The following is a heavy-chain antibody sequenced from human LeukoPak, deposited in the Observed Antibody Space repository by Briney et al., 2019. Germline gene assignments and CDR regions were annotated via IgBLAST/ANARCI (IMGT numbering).Heavy chain of an antibody. CDR3: AREFYYYDSRGQIDY. V-gene: IGHV1-69*04. J-gene: IGHJ4*02. CDR1: GGTFSSYT. CDR2: IIPILGIA. D-gene: IGHD3-22*01. Sequence: SVKVSCKASGGTFSSYTISWVRQAPGQGLEWMGRIIPILGIANYAQKFQGRVTITADKSTSTAYMELSSLRSEDTAVYYCAREFYYYDSRGQIDYWGQGTLVTVSS.